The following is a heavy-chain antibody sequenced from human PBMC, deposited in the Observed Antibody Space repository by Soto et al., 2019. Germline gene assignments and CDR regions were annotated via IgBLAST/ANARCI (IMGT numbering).Heavy chain of an antibody. Sequence: SETLSLTCPVSGGSISSYYWSWIRQPPGKGLEWIGYIYYSGSTNYNPSLKSRVTISVDTSKNQFSLKLSSVTAADTAVYYCARLPAGRIFWGQGTLVTVSS. J-gene: IGHJ4*02. CDR2: IYYSGST. CDR3: ARLPAGRIF. D-gene: IGHD6-19*01. CDR1: GGSISSYY. V-gene: IGHV4-59*01.